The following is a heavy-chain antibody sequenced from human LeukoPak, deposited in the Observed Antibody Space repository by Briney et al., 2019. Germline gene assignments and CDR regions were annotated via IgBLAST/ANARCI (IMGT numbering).Heavy chain of an antibody. CDR2: IYHSGST. CDR1: GYSISSGYY. V-gene: IGHV4-38-2*01. D-gene: IGHD2-2*01. J-gene: IGHJ5*02. Sequence: KPSETLSLTCAVSGYSISSGYYWGWIRQPPGKGLEWIGSIYHSGSTYYNPSLKSRVTISVDTFKNQFSLKLSSVTAADTAVYYCASLDIVVVPAAIGWFDPWGQGTLVTVSS. CDR3: ASLDIVVVPAAIGWFDP.